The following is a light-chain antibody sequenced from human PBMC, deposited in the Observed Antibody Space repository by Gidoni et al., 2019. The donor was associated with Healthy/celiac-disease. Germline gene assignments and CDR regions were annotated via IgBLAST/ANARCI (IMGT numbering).Light chain of an antibody. Sequence: EIVMTQSPATLSVSPGERATLSCRASQSVSSNLAWYQQKPGQAPRLLIYGASTRATGIPARFSGSGSGTELTLTISSLQSEDFAVYYCQQYNNWPPLTFGGXTKVEIK. CDR1: QSVSSN. CDR3: QQYNNWPPLT. J-gene: IGKJ4*01. V-gene: IGKV3-15*01. CDR2: GAS.